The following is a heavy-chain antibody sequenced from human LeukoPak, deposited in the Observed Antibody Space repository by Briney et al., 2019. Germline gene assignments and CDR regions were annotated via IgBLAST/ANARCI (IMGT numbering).Heavy chain of an antibody. Sequence: SETLSLTCSVSGGSITSGRYYWTWIRQPAGKGLEWIGRLYTNDNTNYDPSLESRVSISVDTSKSQFYLQLTSVTAADTAVYFCTRGVVTDDYYMDVWGKGITVIVSS. V-gene: IGHV4-61*02. J-gene: IGHJ6*03. CDR2: LYTNDNT. CDR1: GGSITSGRYY. CDR3: TRGVVTDDYYMDV. D-gene: IGHD2-21*02.